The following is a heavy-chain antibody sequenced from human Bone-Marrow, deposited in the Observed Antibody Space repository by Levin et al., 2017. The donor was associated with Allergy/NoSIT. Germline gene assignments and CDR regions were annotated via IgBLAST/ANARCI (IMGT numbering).Heavy chain of an antibody. CDR1: GGFVRSSSFH. CDR3: ARDQGSNWYFDL. V-gene: IGHV4-39*07. CDR2: IFQGGDT. Sequence: SPTLSLPCSVSGGFVRSSSFHWAWVRQPPGKGLEWVGTIFQGGDTYYNASLKSRATISVASSDDKFSLMLTSVTAADTAVYYCARDQGSNWYFDLWGRGTLVTVSA. J-gene: IGHJ2*01.